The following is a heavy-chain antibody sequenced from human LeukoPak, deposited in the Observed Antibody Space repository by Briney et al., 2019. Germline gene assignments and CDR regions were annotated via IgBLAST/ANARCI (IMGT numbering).Heavy chain of an antibody. J-gene: IGHJ3*02. CDR2: INPNSGGT. CDR3: ARDQGTRSRSDAFDI. V-gene: IGHV1-2*02. D-gene: IGHD3-10*01. Sequence: ASVKVSCKASGYTFTGYYMHWVRQAPEQGLEWMGWINPNSGGTNYAQKFQGRVTMTRDTSISTAYMELSRLRSDDTAVYYCARDQGTRSRSDAFDIWGQGTMVTVSS. CDR1: GYTFTGYY.